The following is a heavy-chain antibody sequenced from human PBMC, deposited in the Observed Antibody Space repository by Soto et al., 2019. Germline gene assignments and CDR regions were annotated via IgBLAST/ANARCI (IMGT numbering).Heavy chain of an antibody. J-gene: IGHJ5*02. CDR3: ARVLTYYYDSPFDP. D-gene: IGHD3-22*01. V-gene: IGHV4-39*07. CDR1: GGSISSSSYF. Sequence: SETLSLTCSVSGGSISSSSYFWGWIRQPPGKGLEWIGSIYYSGSTYYNPSLKSRVTVTVDTSKNQFSLKLSSVTAVDTAVYYCARVLTYYYDSPFDPWGQGTLVTVS. CDR2: IYYSGST.